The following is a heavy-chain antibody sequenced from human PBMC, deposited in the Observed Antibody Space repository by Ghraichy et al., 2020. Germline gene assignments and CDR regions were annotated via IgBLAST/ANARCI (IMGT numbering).Heavy chain of an antibody. D-gene: IGHD3-9*01. CDR1: GYTLTELS. CDR3: ATGQSYFDWLGWFDP. Sequence: ASVKVSCKVSGYTLTELSMHWVRQAPGKGLEWMGGFDPEDGETIYAQKFQGRVTMTEDTSTDTAYMELSSLRSEDTAVYYCATGQSYFDWLGWFDPWGQGTLVTVSS. J-gene: IGHJ5*02. CDR2: FDPEDGET. V-gene: IGHV1-24*01.